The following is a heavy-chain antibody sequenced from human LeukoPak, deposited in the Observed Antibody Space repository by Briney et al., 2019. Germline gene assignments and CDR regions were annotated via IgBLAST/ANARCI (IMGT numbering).Heavy chain of an antibody. Sequence: SETLSLTCAVYGGSFSGYYWSWIRQPPGKGLEWIGYIYYSGSTNYNPSLKSRVTISVDTSKNQFSLKLSSVTAADTAVYYCARASYDSSGYFLFDYWGQGTLVTVSS. CDR1: GGSFSGYY. CDR2: IYYSGST. CDR3: ARASYDSSGYFLFDY. V-gene: IGHV4-59*01. D-gene: IGHD3-22*01. J-gene: IGHJ4*02.